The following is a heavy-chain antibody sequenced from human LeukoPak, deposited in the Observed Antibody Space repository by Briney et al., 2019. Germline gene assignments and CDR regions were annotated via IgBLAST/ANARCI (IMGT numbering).Heavy chain of an antibody. CDR1: GFTFSSYW. J-gene: IGHJ5*02. Sequence: GGSLRLSCAASGFTFSSYWMHWVRQAPGKGLVWVSVIYSGGSTYYADSVKGRFTISRDNSKNTLYLQMNSLRAEDTAVYYCARVSRMITFGGVSDWFDPWGQGTLVTVSS. CDR3: ARVSRMITFGGVSDWFDP. V-gene: IGHV3-53*01. CDR2: IYSGGST. D-gene: IGHD3-16*01.